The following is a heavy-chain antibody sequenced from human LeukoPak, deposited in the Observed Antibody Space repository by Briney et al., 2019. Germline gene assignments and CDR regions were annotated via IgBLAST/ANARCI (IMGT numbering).Heavy chain of an antibody. Sequence: SSQTLSLTCTVSGGSIGSGSYYWSWIRQPAGKGLEWIGRIYTSGSTNYNPSLKSRVTISVDTSKNQFSLKLSSVTAADTAVYYCARTTEGGYTYNYFYYYYMDVWGKGTTVTISS. CDR2: IYTSGST. V-gene: IGHV4-61*02. CDR1: GGSIGSGSYY. J-gene: IGHJ6*03. D-gene: IGHD5-18*01. CDR3: ARTTEGGYTYNYFYYYYMDV.